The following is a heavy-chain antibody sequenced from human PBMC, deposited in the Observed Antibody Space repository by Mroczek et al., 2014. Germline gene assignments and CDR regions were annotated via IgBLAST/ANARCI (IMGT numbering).Heavy chain of an antibody. CDR2: INHSGST. D-gene: IGHD2-2*01. CDR3: ARVDCSSTSCQTVIENWFDP. CDR1: GGSFSGYY. J-gene: IGHJ5*02. V-gene: IGHV4-34*01. Sequence: QVQLQQWGAGLLKPSETLSLTCAVYGGSFSGYYWSWIRQPPGKGLEWIGEINHSGSTNYNPSLKSRVTISVDTSKNQFSLKLSSVTAADTAVYYCARVDCSSTSCQTVIENWFDPWGQGTLVTVSS.